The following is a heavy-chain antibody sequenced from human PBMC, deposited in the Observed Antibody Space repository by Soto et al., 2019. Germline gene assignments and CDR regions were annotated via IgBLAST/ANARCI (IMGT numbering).Heavy chain of an antibody. D-gene: IGHD6-25*01. V-gene: IGHV4-39*01. CDR2: IYFTGNT. CDR1: GGSITSSSHF. CDR3: AGQTFTIAAASYGRSNWFDP. Sequence: SETLSLNCSASGGSITSSSHFWGWVRQPPGKGLEWIGTIYFTGNTYYTPSLKSRLTMSIDTSKNEFSLRLNSVTAADTAVYYCAGQTFTIAAASYGRSNWFDPWGPGTLVTVSS. J-gene: IGHJ5*02.